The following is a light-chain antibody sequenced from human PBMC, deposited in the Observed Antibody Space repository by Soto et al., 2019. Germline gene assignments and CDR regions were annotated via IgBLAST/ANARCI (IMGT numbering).Light chain of an antibody. J-gene: IGKJ1*01. CDR2: GAS. Sequence: EIVLTQSPGTLCLSPGERATLPCRASQSVSRKLVWYQQEPGQAPRLLIYGASTRATGIPERFSGSGSGTEFTLTISSLEPEDCAVYYCQQCSNWPRTFGQGTKVDI. CDR3: QQCSNWPRT. CDR1: QSVSRK. V-gene: IGKV3-11*01.